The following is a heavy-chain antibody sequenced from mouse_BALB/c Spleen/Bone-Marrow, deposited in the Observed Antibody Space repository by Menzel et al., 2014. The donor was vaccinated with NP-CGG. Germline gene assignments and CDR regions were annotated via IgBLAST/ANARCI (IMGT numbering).Heavy chain of an antibody. Sequence: VKLVESGAELVRPGSSVKISCKASGYAFSSYWMNWVKQRPGQGLEWIGQMYPGDGDTNYNGKFKGEATLTADKSSSTAYMQLSSLTSEDSAVYFCARNSGAIDYWGQGTSVTVSS. J-gene: IGHJ4*01. CDR3: ARNSGAIDY. V-gene: IGHV1-80*01. CDR2: MYPGDGDT. CDR1: GYAFSSYW. D-gene: IGHD3-1*01.